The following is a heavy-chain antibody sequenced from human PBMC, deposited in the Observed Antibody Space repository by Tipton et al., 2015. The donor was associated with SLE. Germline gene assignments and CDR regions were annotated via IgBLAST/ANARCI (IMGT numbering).Heavy chain of an antibody. Sequence: TLSLTCAVSGGSISSSSYYWGWIRQPPGKGLEWIGSIYYSGSTYYNPSLKSRVTISVDTSKNQFSLKLSSVTAADTAVYYCARGPRGFVVIDYWGQGTLVTVSS. J-gene: IGHJ4*02. CDR1: GGSISSSSYY. V-gene: IGHV4-39*07. CDR3: ARGPRGFVVIDY. D-gene: IGHD4-23*01. CDR2: IYYSGST.